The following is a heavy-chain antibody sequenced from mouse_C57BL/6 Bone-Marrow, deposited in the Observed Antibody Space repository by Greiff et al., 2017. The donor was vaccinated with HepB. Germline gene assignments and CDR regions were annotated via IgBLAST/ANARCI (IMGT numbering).Heavy chain of an antibody. CDR2: IYWDDDK. Sequence: ESGPGILQSSQTLSLTCSFSGFSLSTSGMGVSWIRQPSGKGLEWLAHIYWDDDKRYNPSLKSRLTISKDTSRNQVFLKITSVDTADTATYYCARSYGSSPAWFAYWGQGTLVTVSA. V-gene: IGHV8-12*01. CDR1: GFSLSTSGMG. J-gene: IGHJ3*01. CDR3: ARSYGSSPAWFAY. D-gene: IGHD1-1*01.